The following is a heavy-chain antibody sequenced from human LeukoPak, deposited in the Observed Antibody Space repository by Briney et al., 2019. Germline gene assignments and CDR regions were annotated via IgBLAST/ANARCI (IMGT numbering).Heavy chain of an antibody. CDR3: ARDTKYAFDN. V-gene: IGHV3-48*01. CDR2: IGISSGNT. CDR1: GFTFSHYS. Sequence: GGSLRLSCAASGFTFSHYSMNWVRQAPGKGLEWISYIGISSGNTKYADSVKGRFTISGDKAKNSVYLQMNSLRVEDTAVYYCARDTKYAFDNWGHGTLVTVSS. J-gene: IGHJ4*01. D-gene: IGHD2-2*01.